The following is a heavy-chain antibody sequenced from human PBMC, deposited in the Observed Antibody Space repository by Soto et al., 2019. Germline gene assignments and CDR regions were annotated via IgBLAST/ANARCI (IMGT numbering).Heavy chain of an antibody. V-gene: IGHV4-34*01. J-gene: IGHJ6*03. CDR2: INHSGST. CDR3: ARLGVPAARHYYYYYMDV. Sequence: SETLSLTCAVYGGSFSGYYWSWIRQPPGKGLEWIGEINHSGSTNYNPSLKSRVTISVDTSKNQFSLKLSSVTAADTAVYYCARLGVPAARHYYYYYMDVWGKGTTVTVSS. CDR1: GGSFSGYY. D-gene: IGHD2-2*01.